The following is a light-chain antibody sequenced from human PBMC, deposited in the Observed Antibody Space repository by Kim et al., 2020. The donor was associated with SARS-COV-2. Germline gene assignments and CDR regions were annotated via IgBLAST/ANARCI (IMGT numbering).Light chain of an antibody. V-gene: IGKV3-20*01. Sequence: SPGEGATLSCRASQSIISTYLAWYQQKPGQAPRLLMYGASYRATDIPDRFSGSASGTVFTLAIRRLEPEDSAVYYCHYYGTSFLTFGGGTKVDIK. J-gene: IGKJ4*01. CDR1: QSIISTY. CDR3: HYYGTSFLT. CDR2: GAS.